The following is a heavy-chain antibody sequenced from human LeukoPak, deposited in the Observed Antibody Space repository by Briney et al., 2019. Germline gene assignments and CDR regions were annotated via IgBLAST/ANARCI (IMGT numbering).Heavy chain of an antibody. CDR2: ISSSGSTI. J-gene: IGHJ4*02. CDR1: GFTFSSYE. Sequence: GGSLRLSCAASGFTFSSYEMNWVRQAPGKGLEWVSYISSSGSTIYYADSVKGRFTISRDNAKNSLYLQMNSLRAEDTAVYYCARSMVRGVIDYWGQGTLVTVSS. V-gene: IGHV3-48*03. CDR3: ARSMVRGVIDY. D-gene: IGHD3-10*01.